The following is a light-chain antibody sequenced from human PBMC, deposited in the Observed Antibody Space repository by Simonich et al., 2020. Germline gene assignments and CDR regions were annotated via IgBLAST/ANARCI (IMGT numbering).Light chain of an antibody. CDR2: WAS. CDR1: QSVLYSSNNKNY. CDR3: QQYYSTPWT. J-gene: IGKJ1*01. V-gene: IGKV4-1*01. Sequence: DIVMTQSPDSLAVSLGERATINCKSSQSVLYSSNNKNYLAWYQQKPGQPPKLLIYWASTRESGVPDQFSGSGSGTDSTLTISSLQAEDVAVYYCQQYYSTPWTFGQGTKVEIK.